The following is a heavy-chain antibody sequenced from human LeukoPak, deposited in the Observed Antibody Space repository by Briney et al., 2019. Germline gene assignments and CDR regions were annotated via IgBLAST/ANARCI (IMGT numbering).Heavy chain of an antibody. D-gene: IGHD3-22*01. J-gene: IGHJ2*01. CDR3: ARRAYFDSSGYSPTSGYFDL. CDR2: IYSNGIT. V-gene: IGHV4-4*08. CDR1: GGSTFSYY. Sequence: SETLSLTRTVSGGSTFSYYWNWIRQSPGKGLEWLGYIYSNGITNYSPSLRSRGTISIATSKNQFSLRLASVTAADTAIYYCARRAYFDSSGYSPTSGYFDLWGRGTLVTVSS.